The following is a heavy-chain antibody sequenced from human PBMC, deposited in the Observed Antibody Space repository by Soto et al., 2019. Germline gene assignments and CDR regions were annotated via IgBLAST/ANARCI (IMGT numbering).Heavy chain of an antibody. D-gene: IGHD2-2*01. CDR2: IYYSGST. V-gene: IGHV4-30-4*01. CDR1: GGSISSGDYY. J-gene: IGHJ6*02. Sequence: SETLSLTCTVSGGSISSGDYYWSWIRQPPGKGLEWIGHIYYSGSTYYNPSLKSRVTISVDTSKNQFSLKLSSVTAADTAVYYCARLLVVPAARSYYYYYGMDVWGQGTTVTVSS. CDR3: ARLLVVPAARSYYYYYGMDV.